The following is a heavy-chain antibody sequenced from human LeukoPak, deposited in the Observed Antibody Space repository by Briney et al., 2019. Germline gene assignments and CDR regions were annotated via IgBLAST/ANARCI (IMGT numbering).Heavy chain of an antibody. J-gene: IGHJ6*02. Sequence: GGSVTLFCAACGFRFTRYSVLWPRQATGKALEWVAGLGRGGEYTYYADSGKGRFTISRDNSKDTVSLQMNSLRAQGSAIYYCVKDRPCDTCMPMDAWGQGTTVTVSS. CDR1: GFRFTRYS. CDR3: VKDRPCDTCMPMDA. D-gene: IGHD2-2*01. CDR2: LGRGGEYT. V-gene: IGHV3-23*01.